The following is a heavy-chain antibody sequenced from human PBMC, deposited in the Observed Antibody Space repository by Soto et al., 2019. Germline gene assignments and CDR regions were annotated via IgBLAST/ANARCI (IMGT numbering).Heavy chain of an antibody. Sequence: SETLSLTCTVSGGSISSGGYYWSWIRQHPGKGLESIGSIYYSGNTYYNPSLNSRVAISVDTSENQFSLKLSSVTAADTAVYFCARGWLQSYYFDSWGQGTLVTVSS. D-gene: IGHD5-12*01. V-gene: IGHV4-31*03. J-gene: IGHJ4*02. CDR3: ARGWLQSYYFDS. CDR1: GGSISSGGYY. CDR2: IYYSGNT.